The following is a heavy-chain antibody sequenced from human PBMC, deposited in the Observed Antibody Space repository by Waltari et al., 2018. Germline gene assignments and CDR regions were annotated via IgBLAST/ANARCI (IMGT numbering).Heavy chain of an antibody. CDR3: ASGYKGRGGYDYYYGMDV. J-gene: IGHJ6*02. Sequence: QVQLQQWGAGLLKPSETLSRTCAVYGGSFSGYYWSWIRQPPGKGLEWIGEINHSGSTNYNPSLKSRVTISVDTSKNQFSLKLSSVTAADTAVYYCASGYKGRGGYDYYYGMDVWGQGTTVTVSS. CDR1: GGSFSGYY. D-gene: IGHD3-22*01. V-gene: IGHV4-34*01. CDR2: INHSGST.